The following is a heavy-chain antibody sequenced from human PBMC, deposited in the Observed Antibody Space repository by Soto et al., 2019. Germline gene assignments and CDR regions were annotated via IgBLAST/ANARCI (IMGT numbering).Heavy chain of an antibody. CDR3: AKGPATCSDCFES. V-gene: IGHV3-30*18. Sequence: QVQLVASGGGVVQPGRSLRLSCVGSGFRFTNSGLHWVRQAPGKGLEWVAFISYDGRQEYYVDSVKGRFTISRDSSKSTLDLQRNSLRVEDTAVYFCAKGPATCSDCFESWGRGIRVTVSP. CDR1: GFRFTNSG. CDR2: ISYDGRQE. J-gene: IGHJ4*02. D-gene: IGHD1-26*01.